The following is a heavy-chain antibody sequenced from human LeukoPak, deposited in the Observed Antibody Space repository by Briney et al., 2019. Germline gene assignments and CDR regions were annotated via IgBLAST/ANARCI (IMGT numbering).Heavy chain of an antibody. J-gene: IGHJ4*02. Sequence: QPGASLRLSCAASGFTFSSYAMSWVRQAPGKGLEWVSAISGSGGSTYYADSVKGRFTISRDNSKNTLYPQMNSLRAEDTAVYYCAKARSYSYGVGYFDYWGQGTLVTVSS. CDR2: ISGSGGST. CDR3: AKARSYSYGVGYFDY. CDR1: GFTFSSYA. D-gene: IGHD5-18*01. V-gene: IGHV3-23*01.